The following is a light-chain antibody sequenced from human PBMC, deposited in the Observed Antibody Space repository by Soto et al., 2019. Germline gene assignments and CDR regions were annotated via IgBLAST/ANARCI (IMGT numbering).Light chain of an antibody. CDR1: QSVTN. CDR3: QQYSDWVRT. V-gene: IGKV3-11*01. J-gene: IGKJ4*01. Sequence: EIVLTQSPATLSLSPGERAALSCRASQSVTNLAWYQHKPGQAPRLLIYHASTRATGTPARFSGSGSGTDFTLTISSLEPEDFAVYYYQQYSDWVRTFGGGTKVEIK. CDR2: HAS.